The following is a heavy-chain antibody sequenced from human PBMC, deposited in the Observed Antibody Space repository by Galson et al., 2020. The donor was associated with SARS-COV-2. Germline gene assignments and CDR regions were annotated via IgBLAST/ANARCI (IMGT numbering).Heavy chain of an antibody. Sequence: QLGESLKISCVASGFIFNSHGMHWVRQAPGKGLEWVAFIRYDGSNEYYADFVKGRFTISRDNSKNTLYLQMNSLRPEDTALYYCAKGVEGFDYWGQGTLVTVSS. V-gene: IGHV3-30*02. CDR1: GFIFNSHG. CDR2: IRYDGSNE. CDR3: AKGVEGFDY. J-gene: IGHJ4*02.